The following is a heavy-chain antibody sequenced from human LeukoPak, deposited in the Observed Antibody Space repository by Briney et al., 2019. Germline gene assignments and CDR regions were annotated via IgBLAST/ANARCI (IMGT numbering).Heavy chain of an antibody. CDR3: ARRQSGIKNAFDI. Sequence: ASVKVSCKASGYTFTSYYMHWVRQAPGQGLEWMGIINPSGGSTSYAQKFQGRVTITADESTSTAYMELSSLRSEDTAVYYCARRQSGIKNAFDIWGQGTMVTVSS. J-gene: IGHJ3*02. CDR1: GYTFTSYY. CDR2: INPSGGST. D-gene: IGHD1-26*01. V-gene: IGHV1-46*01.